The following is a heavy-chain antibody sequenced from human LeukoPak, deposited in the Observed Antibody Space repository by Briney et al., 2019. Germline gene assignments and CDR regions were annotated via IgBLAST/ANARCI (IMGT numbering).Heavy chain of an antibody. Sequence: GGSLRLSCAASGFTVSSNYMSWVRQAPGKGLEWVSVIYSGGSTYYADSVKGRFTISRDNSKNTLYLQMNSLRAEDTAVYYCARVGPIGSGYYDAFDIWGQGTMVTVSS. D-gene: IGHD3-22*01. CDR3: ARVGPIGSGYYDAFDI. J-gene: IGHJ3*02. V-gene: IGHV3-53*01. CDR1: GFTVSSNY. CDR2: IYSGGST.